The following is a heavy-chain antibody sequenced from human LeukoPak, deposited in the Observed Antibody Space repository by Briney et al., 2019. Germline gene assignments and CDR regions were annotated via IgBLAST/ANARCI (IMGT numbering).Heavy chain of an antibody. Sequence: GGSLRLSCAASGFTFSSYAMSWVRQAPGKGLEWVSDISGSGGSTYYADSVKGRFTISRDNSNNMVYLQMDSLRTDDTALYYCVRRDIYTTSSWGAFDIWGQGTLVTVSS. J-gene: IGHJ3*02. D-gene: IGHD6-6*01. V-gene: IGHV3-23*01. CDR3: VRRDIYTTSSWGAFDI. CDR1: GFTFSSYA. CDR2: ISGSGGST.